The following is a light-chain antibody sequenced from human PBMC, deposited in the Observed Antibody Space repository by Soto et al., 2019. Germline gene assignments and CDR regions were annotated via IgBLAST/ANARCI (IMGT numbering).Light chain of an antibody. V-gene: IGLV2-14*01. CDR3: SSYTGSSTLFV. CDR1: SSDVGGYHY. Sequence: QSALTQPASVSGSPGQSITVSCTGTSSDVGGYHYVSWYQQHPGKAPKLMIYDVTNRPSEVSNRFSGSKSGNTASLTISGLQAEDEADYYCSSYTGSSTLFVFGTGTKLTVL. J-gene: IGLJ1*01. CDR2: DVT.